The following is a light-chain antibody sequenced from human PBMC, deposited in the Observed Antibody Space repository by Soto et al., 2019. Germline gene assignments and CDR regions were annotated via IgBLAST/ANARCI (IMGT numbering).Light chain of an antibody. CDR1: QDISNS. CDR3: QQYNTFSS. Sequence: DIQMTQSPSSLSASVGGRVTITCRASQDISNSLAWFQQKPGKVPKLLIYAASSLKSGVPSRFSGSGSGTEFTLTIRSLKPEDFATYYCQQYNTFSSFGQGTKVDIK. V-gene: IGKV1-16*01. CDR2: AAS. J-gene: IGKJ1*01.